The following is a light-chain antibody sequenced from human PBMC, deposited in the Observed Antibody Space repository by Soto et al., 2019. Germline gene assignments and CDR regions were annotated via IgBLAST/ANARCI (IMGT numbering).Light chain of an antibody. Sequence: DIQMTQSPSSLSASVGDRVTITCQASQDISNYLNWYQQKPGKAPKLLIYDASNLETGVPSRFSGSGSGTDFPFTISRLQPEDIATYYCQQYDNLFTFGPGTKVDIK. CDR3: QQYDNLFT. CDR2: DAS. V-gene: IGKV1-33*01. CDR1: QDISNY. J-gene: IGKJ3*01.